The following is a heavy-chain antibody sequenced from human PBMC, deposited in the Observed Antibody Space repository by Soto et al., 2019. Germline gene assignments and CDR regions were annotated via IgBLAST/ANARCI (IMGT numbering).Heavy chain of an antibody. J-gene: IGHJ2*01. Sequence: ATLKDSGPVLVKPPEPLTLTCTVSGFSLSNARMGVSWILQPPGKALEWLAHIFSNDEKSYSTSLKSRLTISKDTSKSQVVLTMTNMDPVDTATYYCAIVVVTALNWYFDLWGRGTLVTVSS. CDR2: IFSNDEK. CDR3: AIVVVTALNWYFDL. D-gene: IGHD2-21*02. CDR1: GFSLSNARMG. V-gene: IGHV2-26*01.